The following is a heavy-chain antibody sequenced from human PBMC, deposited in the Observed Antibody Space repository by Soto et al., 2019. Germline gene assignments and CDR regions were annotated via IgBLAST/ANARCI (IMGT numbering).Heavy chain of an antibody. CDR1: GGTFSSYA. Sequence: SVKVSCKASGGTFSSYAISWVRQAPGQGLEWMGGIIPIFGTANYAQKFQGRVTITADKSTSTAYMELSSLRSEDTAVYYCARVYYDSSGYYEVRYYYGMDVWGQGTTVTVSS. J-gene: IGHJ6*02. V-gene: IGHV1-69*06. D-gene: IGHD3-22*01. CDR2: IIPIFGTA. CDR3: ARVYYDSSGYYEVRYYYGMDV.